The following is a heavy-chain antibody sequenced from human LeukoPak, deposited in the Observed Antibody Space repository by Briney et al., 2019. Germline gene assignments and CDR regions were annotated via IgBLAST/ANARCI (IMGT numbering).Heavy chain of an antibody. CDR3: ARGIVVVPAAISLSRPGARFDY. CDR1: GGSFSGYY. D-gene: IGHD2-2*02. V-gene: IGHV4-34*01. J-gene: IGHJ4*02. CDR2: INHSGST. Sequence: PSETLSLTCAVYGGSFSGYYWSWIRQPPGKGLEWIGEINHSGSTNYNPSLTSRVTISVDTSKNQFSLKLSSVTAADTAVYYCARGIVVVPAAISLSRPGARFDYWGQGTLVTVSS.